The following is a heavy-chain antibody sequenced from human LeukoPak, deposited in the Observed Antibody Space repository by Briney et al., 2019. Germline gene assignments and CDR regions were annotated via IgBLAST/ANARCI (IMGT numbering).Heavy chain of an antibody. CDR2: MNPNSGHT. Sequence: ASVKVSCKDSGCTFTNYDIIWVRQASGQGLEWMGWMNPNSGHTGYAQKFQGRVTMTRTTSISTAYMELTSLTSEDSAVYYCARSSVGGRNSNDYCGQATLVTVSS. V-gene: IGHV1-8*01. D-gene: IGHD1-26*01. CDR1: GCTFTNYD. J-gene: IGHJ4*02. CDR3: ARSSVGGRNSNDY.